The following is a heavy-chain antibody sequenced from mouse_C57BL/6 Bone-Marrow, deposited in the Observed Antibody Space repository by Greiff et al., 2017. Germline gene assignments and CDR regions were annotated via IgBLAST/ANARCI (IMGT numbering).Heavy chain of an antibody. V-gene: IGHV1-81*01. D-gene: IGHD1-1*01. CDR1: GYTFTSYG. CDR2: IYPRSGNT. J-gene: IGHJ2*01. CDR3: ARRPITTVVADY. Sequence: QVQLQPSGAELARPGASVKLSCKASGYTFTSYGISWVKQRTGQGLEWIGEIYPRSGNTYYNEKFKGKATLTADKSSSTAYMELRCLTSEDSAVYFCARRPITTVVADYWGQGTTLTVAS.